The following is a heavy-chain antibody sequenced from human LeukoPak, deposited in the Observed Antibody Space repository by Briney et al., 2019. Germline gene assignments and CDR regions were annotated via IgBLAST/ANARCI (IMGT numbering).Heavy chain of an antibody. D-gene: IGHD5-18*01. Sequence: GGSLRLSCAASGFTFSTYAMSWVRQAPGKGLEWVSFISGTGGSTYYADSVKGRFTISRDNSKNTLYLQMNSLRAEDTAVYYCAKGGYGDAFDIWGQGTMVTVSS. J-gene: IGHJ3*02. CDR2: ISGTGGST. V-gene: IGHV3-23*01. CDR3: AKGGYGDAFDI. CDR1: GFTFSTYA.